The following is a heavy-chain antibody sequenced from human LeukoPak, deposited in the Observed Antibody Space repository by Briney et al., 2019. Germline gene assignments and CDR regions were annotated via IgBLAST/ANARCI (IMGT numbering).Heavy chain of an antibody. CDR2: IYYSGST. V-gene: IGHV4-59*08. J-gene: IGHJ5*02. CDR3: ARQYSSSWYGRAPNWFDP. D-gene: IGHD6-13*01. CDR1: GGSISSYY. Sequence: SETLSLTCTVSGGSISSYYWSWIRQPPGKGLEWIGYIYYSGSTNYNPSLKSRVTISVDTSKNQFSLKLSSVTAADTAVYYCARQYSSSWYGRAPNWFDPWGQGTLVTVSS.